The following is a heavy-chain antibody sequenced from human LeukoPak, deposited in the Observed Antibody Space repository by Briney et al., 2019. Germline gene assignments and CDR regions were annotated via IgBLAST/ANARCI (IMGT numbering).Heavy chain of an antibody. CDR1: GGSISSSSYY. CDR3: ASIRYSSGEGYFDY. D-gene: IGHD6-19*01. J-gene: IGHJ4*02. Sequence: PSETLSLTCTVSGGSISSSSYYWGWIRQPPGKGLEWIGSIYYSGSTYYNPSLKSRVTISVDTSKNQFSLKLSSVTAADTAVYYCASIRYSSGEGYFDYWGQGTLVTVSS. CDR2: IYYSGST. V-gene: IGHV4-39*07.